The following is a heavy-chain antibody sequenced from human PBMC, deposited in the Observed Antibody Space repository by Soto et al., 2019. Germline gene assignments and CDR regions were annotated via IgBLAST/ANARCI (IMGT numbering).Heavy chain of an antibody. D-gene: IGHD3-16*02. CDR2: IYYSGST. CDR3: ARAHTGSFDYVWQSYRYTADFDY. V-gene: IGHV4-31*03. J-gene: IGHJ4*02. CDR1: GGSISGGSYY. Sequence: SETLSLTCTVSGGSISGGSYYWSWIRHYPGKGLEWIGYIYYSGSTFYNPSLKSRLSISVDTSKNQFSLKLSSVTAADTAVYYCARAHTGSFDYVWQSYRYTADFDYWGPGTLVTVS.